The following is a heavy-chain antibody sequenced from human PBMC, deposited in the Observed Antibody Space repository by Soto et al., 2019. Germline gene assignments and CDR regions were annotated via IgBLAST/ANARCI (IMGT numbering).Heavy chain of an antibody. D-gene: IGHD1-1*01. CDR2: SGSGGRA. CDR3: AKATGTTLY. V-gene: IGHV3-23*01. Sequence: EVQLLVSGGGLVQPGGSLRLSCEASGFTFSSYAMTWVRQAPGKGLEWVSASGSGGRAFYSDSVKGRNTISRDNSRNTPYLQVHTLSVDDTAVYFCAKATGTTLYWGQGTLVTVSS. J-gene: IGHJ4*02. CDR1: GFTFSSYA.